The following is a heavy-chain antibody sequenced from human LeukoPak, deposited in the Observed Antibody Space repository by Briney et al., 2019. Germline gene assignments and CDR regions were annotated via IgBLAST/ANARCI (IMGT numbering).Heavy chain of an antibody. D-gene: IGHD6-19*01. CDR2: ISSSGSTI. J-gene: IGHJ4*02. V-gene: IGHV3-48*04. Sequence: GGSLRLSCAASGFTFSSYGMHWVRQAPGKGLEWVSYISSSGSTIYYADSVKGRFTISRDNAKNSLYLQMNSLRAEDTAVYYCARELPYSSGWYYNYWGQGTLVTVSS. CDR3: ARELPYSSGWYYNY. CDR1: GFTFSSYG.